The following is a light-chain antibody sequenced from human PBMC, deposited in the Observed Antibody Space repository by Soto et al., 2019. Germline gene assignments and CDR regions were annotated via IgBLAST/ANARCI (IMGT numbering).Light chain of an antibody. J-gene: IGLJ2*01. V-gene: IGLV2-14*01. CDR2: DVS. Sequence: QSALTQPASLSGSPGQSITISCTGTSSDVGGYNYVSWYQQHPGKAPKIMIYDVSNRPSGVSNRFSGSKSGNTASLTISGLQAEDEADYYCSSYTSSSTRVFGGGTKLTVL. CDR1: SSDVGGYNY. CDR3: SSYTSSSTRV.